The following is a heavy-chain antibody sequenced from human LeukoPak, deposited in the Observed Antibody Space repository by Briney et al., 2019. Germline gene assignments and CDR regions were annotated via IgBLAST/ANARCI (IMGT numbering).Heavy chain of an antibody. CDR1: GYYFNGHY. D-gene: IGHD2-15*01. V-gene: IGHV1-2*02. Sequence: ASVKVSCKASGYYFNGHYMYWLRQAPGQGLEWMGWINTHSGATNYAQKFHGRVTLTRDTSITPAYMELGSLTSDDTAVYYCARVPTALAMVAATQGRNVWFASWGQGTLVTVSS. CDR2: INTHSGAT. J-gene: IGHJ5*01. CDR3: ARVPTALAMVAATQGRNVWFAS.